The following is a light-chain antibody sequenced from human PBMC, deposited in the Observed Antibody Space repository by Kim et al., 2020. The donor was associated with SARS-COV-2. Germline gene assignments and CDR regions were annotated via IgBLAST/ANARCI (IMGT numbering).Light chain of an antibody. CDR1: DSNIGVNT. J-gene: IGLJ2*01. CDR2: NNN. CDR3: AAWDDSLNVIV. V-gene: IGLV1-44*01. Sequence: QSVLTQPPSASGTPGQRVTISCSGSDSNIGVNTVNWFQQLPRTVPKLLIYNNNQRPSGVPDRFSGSKSGTSASLAISGLQSEDESDYYCAAWDDSLNVIVFGGGTQLTVL.